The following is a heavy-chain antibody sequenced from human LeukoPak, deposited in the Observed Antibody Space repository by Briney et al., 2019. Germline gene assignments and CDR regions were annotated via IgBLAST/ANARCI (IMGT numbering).Heavy chain of an antibody. V-gene: IGHV4-34*01. J-gene: IGHJ5*02. Sequence: SETLSLTCAVYGGSFSGYYWSWIRQPPGKGLEWIGEINHSGSTNYNPSLKSRVTISVDTSKNQFSLKLSSVTAADTAVYCCARAGPLYCSSTSCTNWFDPWGQGTLVTVSS. CDR3: ARAGPLYCSSTSCTNWFDP. D-gene: IGHD2-2*01. CDR1: GGSFSGYY. CDR2: INHSGST.